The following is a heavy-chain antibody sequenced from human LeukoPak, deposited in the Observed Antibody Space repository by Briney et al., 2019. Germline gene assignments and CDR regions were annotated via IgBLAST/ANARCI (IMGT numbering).Heavy chain of an antibody. CDR3: ARVPDYYGSGQYYFDY. Sequence: GASVKVSCKASGYTFTSYGISWVRQAPGQGLEWMGWISAYNGNTNYAQKLQGRVTMTTDTSTSTAYMELRSLRSDDTAVYYCARVPDYYGSGQYYFDYWGQGTLVTVSS. V-gene: IGHV1-18*01. CDR1: GYTFTSYG. J-gene: IGHJ4*02. D-gene: IGHD3-10*01. CDR2: ISAYNGNT.